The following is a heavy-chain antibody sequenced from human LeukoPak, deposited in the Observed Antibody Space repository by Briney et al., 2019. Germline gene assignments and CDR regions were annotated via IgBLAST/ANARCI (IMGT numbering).Heavy chain of an antibody. Sequence: PSETLSLTCTVPGGSISSYYWSWIRQPAGKGLEWIGRIYTSGSTNYNPSLKSRVTMSVDTSKSQFSLKPSSVTAADTAVYYCASDYGDYAEYFQHWGQGTLVTVSS. CDR3: ASDYGDYAEYFQH. D-gene: IGHD4-17*01. CDR1: GGSISSYY. CDR2: IYTSGST. V-gene: IGHV4-4*07. J-gene: IGHJ1*01.